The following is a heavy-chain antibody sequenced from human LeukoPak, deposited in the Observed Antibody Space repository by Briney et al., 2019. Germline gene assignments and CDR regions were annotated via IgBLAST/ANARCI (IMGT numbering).Heavy chain of an antibody. Sequence: SETLSLTCTVSGGSISSHYWSWIRQPPGKGLEWIGYIYTSGSTNYNPSLKSRVTISVDTSKNQFSLKLSSVTAADTAVYYCARHEGGSYSLFDYWGQGALVTVSS. CDR3: ARHEGGSYSLFDY. CDR2: IYTSGST. V-gene: IGHV4-4*09. CDR1: GGSISSHY. J-gene: IGHJ4*02. D-gene: IGHD1-26*01.